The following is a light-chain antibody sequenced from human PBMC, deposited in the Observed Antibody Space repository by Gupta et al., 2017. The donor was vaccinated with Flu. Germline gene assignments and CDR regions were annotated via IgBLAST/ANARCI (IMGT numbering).Light chain of an antibody. J-gene: IGKJ4*01. CDR3: QQDYSTPGT. V-gene: IGKV4-1*01. CDR1: QSVLYSSNNKNY. CDR2: WAS. Sequence: DIVMTQSPDSLAVSLGERATINCKSSQSVLYSSNNKNYLAWYQQKAGQPPKLLIYWASTRESGVPDRFSGSGSGTDFTLTISSLQAEDVAVYYCQQDYSTPGTFGGGTKVEIK.